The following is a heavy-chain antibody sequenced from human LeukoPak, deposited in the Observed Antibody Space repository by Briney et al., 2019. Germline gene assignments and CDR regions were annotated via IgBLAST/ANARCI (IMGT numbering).Heavy chain of an antibody. Sequence: ASVKVSCKASGYTFTSYYMHWVRQAPGQGLEWMGIINPSGGSTSYAQKFQGRVTMTRDMSTSTVYMELSSLRSEDTAVYYCAGGESPTNFDYWGQGTLVTVSS. V-gene: IGHV1-46*01. CDR2: INPSGGST. D-gene: IGHD1-26*01. J-gene: IGHJ4*02. CDR3: AGGESPTNFDY. CDR1: GYTFTSYY.